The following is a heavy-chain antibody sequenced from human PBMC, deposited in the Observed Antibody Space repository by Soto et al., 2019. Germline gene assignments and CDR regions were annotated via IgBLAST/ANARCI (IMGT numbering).Heavy chain of an antibody. D-gene: IGHD2-8*01. CDR2: ISYDGSNK. J-gene: IGHJ4*02. CDR3: ARDIVLMVYAMDDRIAAAGYFDY. Sequence: GGSLRLSCAASGFTFSSYAMHWVRQAPGKGLEWVAVISYDGSNKYYADSVKGRFTISRDNSKNTLYLQMNSLRAEDTAVYYCARDIVLMVYAMDDRIAAAGYFDYWGQRTLVTVSS. V-gene: IGHV3-30-3*01. CDR1: GFTFSSYA.